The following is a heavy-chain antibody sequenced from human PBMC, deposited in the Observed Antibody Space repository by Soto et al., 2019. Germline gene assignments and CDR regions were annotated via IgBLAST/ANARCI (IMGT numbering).Heavy chain of an antibody. Sequence: QVQLEQSGTEVKKPGSSVKVSCKASGGTFSSYSINWVRQAPGQRLEWMGGIIPLFGTPHYSQNFQGRITITADESTSTVYMELSSLRSEDTAVYYCSRDRTSGWSTFDYWGQGTLVTVSS. D-gene: IGHD6-19*01. CDR3: SRDRTSGWSTFDY. J-gene: IGHJ4*02. CDR2: IIPLFGTP. V-gene: IGHV1-69*12. CDR1: GGTFSSYS.